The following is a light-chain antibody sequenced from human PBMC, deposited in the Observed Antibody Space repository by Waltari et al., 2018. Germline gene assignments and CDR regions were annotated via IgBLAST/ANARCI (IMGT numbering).Light chain of an antibody. Sequence: DIVMTQSPLSLPVTPGEPASISCRSSQSLLHSNGYNYLDWYLQKPGQAPNLLIYTSSTLHIGVPPRFSGSGSGTHLTLTISSLQPEDFATYYCQQANSFPLTFAGGTKVDI. CDR2: TSS. V-gene: IGKV2-28*01. CDR3: QQANSFPLT. CDR1: QSLLHSNGYNY. J-gene: IGKJ4*01.